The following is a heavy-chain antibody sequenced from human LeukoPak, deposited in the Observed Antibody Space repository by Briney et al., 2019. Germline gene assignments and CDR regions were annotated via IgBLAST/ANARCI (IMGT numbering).Heavy chain of an antibody. CDR3: AKSVAIYFYYGLDV. CDR2: ISISGSKT. D-gene: IGHD3-3*01. V-gene: IGHV3-23*01. J-gene: IGHJ6*02. CDR1: EFDFSSHA. Sequence: GGSLRLSCAASEFDFSSHAMTWVRQAPGKGLEWVSAISISGSKTYYADSVKGRFTISRDNSKNTLYLQMNSLRAEDTAPYYCAKSVAIYFYYGLDVWGQGTTVSVSS.